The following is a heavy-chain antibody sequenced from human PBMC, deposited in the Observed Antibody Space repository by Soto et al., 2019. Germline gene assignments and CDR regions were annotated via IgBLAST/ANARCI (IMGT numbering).Heavy chain of an antibody. CDR1: GFSISNFG. J-gene: IGHJ4*02. V-gene: IGHV3-48*03. D-gene: IGHD2-2*01. Sequence: GGSLRLSCSASGFSISNFGMFWVRQAPGRGLEWISFISRSHSDIYYADSVKGRFTISRDNAKNSMFLQMNSLRDEDTALYYCVRYCSTTLCNGVATRTFDYWGQGPLVTVSS. CDR2: ISRSHSDI. CDR3: VRYCSTTLCNGVATRTFDY.